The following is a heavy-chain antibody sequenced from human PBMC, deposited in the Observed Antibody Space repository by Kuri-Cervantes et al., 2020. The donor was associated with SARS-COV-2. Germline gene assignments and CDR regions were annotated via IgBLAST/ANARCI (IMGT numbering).Heavy chain of an antibody. Sequence: LSLTCAASGFTFSDYYMSWIRQAPGKGLEWVSSISSSSSYIYYADSVKGRFAISRDNAKNSLYLQMNSLRAEDTAVYYCARDRRFRAATLDYWGQGTLVTVSS. V-gene: IGHV3-11*06. D-gene: IGHD6-13*01. J-gene: IGHJ4*02. CDR2: ISSSSSYI. CDR1: GFTFSDYY. CDR3: ARDRRFRAATLDY.